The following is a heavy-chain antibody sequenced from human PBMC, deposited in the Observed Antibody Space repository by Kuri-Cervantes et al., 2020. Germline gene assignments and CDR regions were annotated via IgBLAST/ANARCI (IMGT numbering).Heavy chain of an antibody. CDR3: AADPNGGPFDY. V-gene: IGHV1-2*02. CDR1: GYTFTGYY. D-gene: IGHD2-8*01. J-gene: IGHJ4*02. CDR2: INPNSGGT. Sequence: ASVKVSCKASGYTFTGYYMHWVRQAPGQGLEWMGWINPNSGGTNYAQKFQERVTITRDMSTSTAYMELSSLRSEDTAVYYCAADPNGGPFDYWGQGTLVTVSS.